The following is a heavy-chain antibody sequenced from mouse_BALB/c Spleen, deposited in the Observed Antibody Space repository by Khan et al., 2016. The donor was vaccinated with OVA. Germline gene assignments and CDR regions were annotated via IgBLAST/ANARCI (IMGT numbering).Heavy chain of an antibody. CDR2: ISSGGDNI. V-gene: IGHV5-9-3*01. D-gene: IGHD1-1*01. J-gene: IGHJ3*01. CDR1: GFTFSTYA. CDR3: ARHNYGPFAY. Sequence: EVELVESGGDLAKPGGSLKLSCSASGFTFSTYAMSWVRQTPEKGLEWVATISSGGDNIFYTESVKGRFTISRDRAKNTLYLHMSSLRSEDTAMYYCARHNYGPFAYWGQGTLVTVSA.